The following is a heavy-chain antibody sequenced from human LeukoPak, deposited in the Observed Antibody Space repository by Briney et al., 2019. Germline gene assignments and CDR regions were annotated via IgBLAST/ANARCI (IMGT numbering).Heavy chain of an antibody. D-gene: IGHD6-19*01. CDR1: GVSISSYY. J-gene: IGHJ2*01. V-gene: IGHV4-4*09. Sequence: SETLSLTCTVSGVSISSYYCSWIRQPPGKGLEWIGYISTSGSTDYSPSLKSRVAISVDRSKNQCSLNLSSVTAADTAVYYCARHDEGSGWYRSYIDLWGRGTLVIVSS. CDR2: ISTSGST. CDR3: ARHDEGSGWYRSYIDL.